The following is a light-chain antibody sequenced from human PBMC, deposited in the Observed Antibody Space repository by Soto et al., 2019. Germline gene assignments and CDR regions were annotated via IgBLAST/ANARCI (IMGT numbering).Light chain of an antibody. CDR2: EVS. J-gene: IGLJ1*01. V-gene: IGLV2-14*01. Sequence: QSALTQPASVSGSPGQSITISCTATSTDVGGYNYVSWYQQHPGKAPKLMIYEVSNRPSGVSNRFSGSKSGNTASLTISRLQAEDEGDYYCSSYTSYTTVFGTGTKVTVL. CDR3: SSYTSYTTV. CDR1: STDVGGYNY.